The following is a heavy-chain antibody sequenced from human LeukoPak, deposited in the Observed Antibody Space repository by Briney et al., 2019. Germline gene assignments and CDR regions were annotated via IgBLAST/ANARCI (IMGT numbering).Heavy chain of an antibody. CDR1: GGSISSYY. Sequence: PSETLSLTCTVSGGSISSYYWSWIRQPPGKGLEWIGYIYYSGSTNYNPSLKSRVTISVDTSKNQFSLKLSSVTAADTAVYYCARSEHILNWFDPWGQGTLATVSS. J-gene: IGHJ5*02. V-gene: IGHV4-59*08. CDR3: ARSEHILNWFDP. CDR2: IYYSGST. D-gene: IGHD2-21*01.